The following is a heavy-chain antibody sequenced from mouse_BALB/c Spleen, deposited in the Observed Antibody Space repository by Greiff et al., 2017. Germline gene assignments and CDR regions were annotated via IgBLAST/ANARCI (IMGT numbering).Heavy chain of an antibody. Sequence: EVMLVESGGGLVQPGGSLRLSCATSGFTFTDYYMSWVRQPPGKALEWLGFIRNKANGYTTEYSASVKGRFTISRDNSQSILYLQMNTLRAEDSATYYCARAMITPYYFDYWGQGTTLTVSS. CDR3: ARAMITPYYFDY. CDR2: IRNKANGYTT. D-gene: IGHD2-4*01. J-gene: IGHJ2*01. CDR1: GFTFTDYY. V-gene: IGHV7-3*02.